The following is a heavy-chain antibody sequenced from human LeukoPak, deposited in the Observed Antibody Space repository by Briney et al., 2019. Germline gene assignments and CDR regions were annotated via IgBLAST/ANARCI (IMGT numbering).Heavy chain of an antibody. CDR3: AKDEGMGAAGKLLFDY. D-gene: IGHD6-13*01. CDR2: ISGSGGST. Sequence: GGSLRLSCAASGFTFSSYAMSWVRQAPGKGLEWVLAISGSGGSTYYADSVKGRFTISRDNSKNTLYLQMNSLRAEDTAVYYCAKDEGMGAAGKLLFDYWGQGTLVTVSS. J-gene: IGHJ4*02. V-gene: IGHV3-23*01. CDR1: GFTFSSYA.